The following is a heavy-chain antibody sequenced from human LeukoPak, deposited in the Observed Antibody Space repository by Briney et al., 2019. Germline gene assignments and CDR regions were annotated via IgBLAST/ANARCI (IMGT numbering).Heavy chain of an antibody. V-gene: IGHV3-21*01. J-gene: IGHJ3*02. Sequence: GGSLRLSCAGSGFTLSSYSMNWVRQAPGKGLEWVSSISSSSCYIFYADSVKGRFTISRDNSKNTLYLQMNSLRAEDTAVYYCARPLSIVGATIGAFDIWGQGTWSPSLQ. CDR1: GFTLSSYS. CDR3: ARPLSIVGATIGAFDI. CDR2: ISSSSCYI. D-gene: IGHD1-26*01.